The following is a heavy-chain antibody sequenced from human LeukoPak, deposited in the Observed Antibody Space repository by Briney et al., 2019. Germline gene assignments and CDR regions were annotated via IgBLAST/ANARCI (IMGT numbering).Heavy chain of an antibody. CDR2: INEDGSEK. Sequence: GSLRLSCAASGFTFSSYWMSWVRQAPGKGLEWVANINEDGSEKYYVDSVKGRFTIPRDNAKNSLYLQMSSPRVEDTAVYYCARNGGIQTFDIWGQGTMVTVSS. J-gene: IGHJ3*02. D-gene: IGHD4-23*01. V-gene: IGHV3-7*04. CDR1: GFTFSSYW. CDR3: ARNGGIQTFDI.